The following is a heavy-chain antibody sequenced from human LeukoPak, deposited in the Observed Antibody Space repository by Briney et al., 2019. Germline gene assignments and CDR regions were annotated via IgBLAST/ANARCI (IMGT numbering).Heavy chain of an antibody. J-gene: IGHJ3*02. V-gene: IGHV1-69*05. D-gene: IGHD1-1*01. Sequence: SVKVSCKASGGTFSSYAISWVRQAPGQGLEWMGRIIPIFGTANYAQKFQGRVTITTDESTSTAYMELSSLRSEDTAVYYCARDHTGTPSRGAFDIWGQGTMVTVSS. CDR2: IIPIFGTA. CDR1: GGTFSSYA. CDR3: ARDHTGTPSRGAFDI.